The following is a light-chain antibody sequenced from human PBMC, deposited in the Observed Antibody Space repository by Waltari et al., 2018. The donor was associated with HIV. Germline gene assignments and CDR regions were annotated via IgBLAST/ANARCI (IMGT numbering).Light chain of an antibody. CDR2: DVS. CDR3: CSYAGSFVV. J-gene: IGLJ2*01. V-gene: IGLV2-11*01. CDR1: SSDVGGYNY. Sequence: QSALTQPRSVSGSPGQSVTISCTGTSSDVGGYNYVSWYQQHPGKAPKLMIYDVSKRPSGVPDRLSGSKSGNTASLTISGLQAEDEADDYCCSYAGSFVVFGGGTKLTVL.